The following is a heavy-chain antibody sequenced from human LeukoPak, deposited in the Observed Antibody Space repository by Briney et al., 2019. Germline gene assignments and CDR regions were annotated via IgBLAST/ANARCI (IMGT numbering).Heavy chain of an antibody. Sequence: GGSLRLSCAASGFTFSSHGMSWVRQAPGKGLEWVSYITGGSYTIYYAQSVRGRFTISRDNAKNSLYLQMNSLRVEDTAVYYCARDGDEYSYGYGDAFDIWGQGTMVTVSS. J-gene: IGHJ3*02. CDR3: ARDGDEYSYGYGDAFDI. V-gene: IGHV3-48*01. CDR1: GFTFSSHG. CDR2: ITGGSYTI. D-gene: IGHD5-18*01.